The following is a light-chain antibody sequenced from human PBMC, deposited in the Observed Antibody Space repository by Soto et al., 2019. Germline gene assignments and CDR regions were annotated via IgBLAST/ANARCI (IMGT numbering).Light chain of an antibody. Sequence: EIVLTQSPAPLSLSPGERATLSCMCSQSVSINLAWYQQKPGQAPRLLIYDASNRPTGIPARFTGSGSGTDFNLTISSLEPEDFAVYYCQQRSSWPPITFGGGTKVDI. J-gene: IGKJ4*01. CDR3: QQRSSWPPIT. V-gene: IGKV3-11*01. CDR1: QSVSIN. CDR2: DAS.